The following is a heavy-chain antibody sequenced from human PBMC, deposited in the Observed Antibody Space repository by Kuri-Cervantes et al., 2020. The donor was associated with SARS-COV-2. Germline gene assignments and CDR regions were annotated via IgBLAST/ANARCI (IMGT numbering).Heavy chain of an antibody. CDR1: GGSISSYY. Sequence: GSLRLSCAVSGGSISSYYWSWIRQPPGKGLEWIGYIYYSGSTNYNPSLKSRVTISVDTSKNQSSLKLSSVTAADTAVYYCARALFSSSYYFDYWGQGTLVTVSS. D-gene: IGHD6-6*01. CDR3: ARALFSSSYYFDY. V-gene: IGHV4-59*01. CDR2: IYYSGST. J-gene: IGHJ4*02.